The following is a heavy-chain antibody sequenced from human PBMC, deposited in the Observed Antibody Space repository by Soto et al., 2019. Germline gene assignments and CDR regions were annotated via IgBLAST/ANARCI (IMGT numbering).Heavy chain of an antibody. D-gene: IGHD2-21*02. CDR1: GFTFSSSW. CDR2: ISGSGGAT. CDR3: ARTRTAFYRYYFDS. Sequence: GGSLRLSCAASGFTFSSSWMNWVRQAPGKGLEWVSGISGSGGATYYTDSVEGRFTISKDFSKSTVSLQMTGLRVDDTAVYYCARTRTAFYRYYFDSWGQGALVTVSS. V-gene: IGHV3-23*01. J-gene: IGHJ4*02.